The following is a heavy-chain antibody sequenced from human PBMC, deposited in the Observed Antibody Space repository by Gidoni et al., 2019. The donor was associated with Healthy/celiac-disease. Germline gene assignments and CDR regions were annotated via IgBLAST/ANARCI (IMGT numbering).Heavy chain of an antibody. V-gene: IGHV3-23*01. CDR2: ISGSGCST. CDR3: AKPPRLQMTTVVTPDY. J-gene: IGHJ4*02. CDR1: GFSFSSYA. Sequence: EGQLLESGGGLVQPGGSLRLACEASGFSFSSYAMSWVRQAPGKGLEWVSAISGSGCSTSSADSVKGRFTISRDNSKNTLYLQMNSLRAEDTAVYYCAKPPRLQMTTVVTPDYWGQGTLVTVSS. D-gene: IGHD4-17*01.